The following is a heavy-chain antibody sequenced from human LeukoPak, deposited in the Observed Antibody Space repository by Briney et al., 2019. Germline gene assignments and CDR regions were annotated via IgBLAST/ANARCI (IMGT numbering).Heavy chain of an antibody. CDR2: INPSGGST. CDR1: GYTFTSYY. CDR3: AREEVEGIAVAVGYYYYYGMDV. D-gene: IGHD6-19*01. J-gene: IGHJ6*02. V-gene: IGHV1-46*01. Sequence: ASVKVSCKASGYTFTSYYMHWVRQAPGQGLEWMGIINPSGGSTSYAQKFQGRVTMTRDTSTSTVYMELSSLRSEDTAVYYCAREEVEGIAVAVGYYYYYGMDVWGQGTTVTVSS.